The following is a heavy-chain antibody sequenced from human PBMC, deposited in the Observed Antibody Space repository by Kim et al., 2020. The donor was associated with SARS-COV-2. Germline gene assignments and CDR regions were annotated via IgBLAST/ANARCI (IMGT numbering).Heavy chain of an antibody. CDR2: IRSKANSYAT. D-gene: IGHD2-21*02. Sequence: GGSLRLSCAASGFTFSGSAMHLVRQASGKGLEWVGRIRSKANSYATAYAASVKGRFTISRDDSKNTAYLQMNSLKTEDTAVYYCTRLVCGGDCYLQYWGQGTLVTVSS. CDR1: GFTFSGSA. J-gene: IGHJ4*02. CDR3: TRLVCGGDCYLQY. V-gene: IGHV3-73*01.